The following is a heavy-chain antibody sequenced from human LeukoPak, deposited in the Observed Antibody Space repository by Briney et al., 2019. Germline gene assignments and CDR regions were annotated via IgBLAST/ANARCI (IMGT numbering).Heavy chain of an antibody. CDR2: IYYTGST. CDR3: ARHFGSGTYPLDY. CDR1: GGSISGYY. D-gene: IGHD3-10*01. V-gene: IGHV4-59*08. J-gene: IGHJ4*02. Sequence: SETLSLTCSVSGGSISGYYWGWIRQSPGKGLEYIGHIYYTGSTKYNPSLESRLAISVDTSKNQFSLRLNSVTAADTAVYYCARHFGSGTYPLDYWGQGTLVTVSS.